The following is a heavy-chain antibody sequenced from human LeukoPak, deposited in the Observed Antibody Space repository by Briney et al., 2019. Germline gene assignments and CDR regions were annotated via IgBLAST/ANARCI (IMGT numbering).Heavy chain of an antibody. CDR3: ARAQHSYGDYGY. Sequence: PGGSLRLSCAASGFTFSSYSKNWVRQAPGKGLEWVSSISSSSSYIYYADSVKGRFTISRDNAKNSLYLQMNSLRAEDTAVYYCARAQHSYGDYGYWGQGTLVTVSS. V-gene: IGHV3-21*01. J-gene: IGHJ4*02. D-gene: IGHD4-17*01. CDR1: GFTFSSYS. CDR2: ISSSSSYI.